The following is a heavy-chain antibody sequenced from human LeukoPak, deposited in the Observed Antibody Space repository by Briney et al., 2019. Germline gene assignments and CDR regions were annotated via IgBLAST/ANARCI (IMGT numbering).Heavy chain of an antibody. CDR2: IRGSDGIT. D-gene: IGHD6-19*01. Sequence: GGSLRLSCAASGFTFSSYAMSWVRQAPGKGLEWVSTIRGSDGITYYADSVKGRFTISRDNSKNTLCLQMNSLRAEDTAVYYCAKRCVRGWSTDAFDFWGQGTMVTVSS. V-gene: IGHV3-23*01. CDR1: GFTFSSYA. J-gene: IGHJ3*01. CDR3: AKRCVRGWSTDAFDF.